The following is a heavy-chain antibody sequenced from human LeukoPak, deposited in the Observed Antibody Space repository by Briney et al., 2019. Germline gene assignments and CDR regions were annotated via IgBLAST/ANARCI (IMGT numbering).Heavy chain of an antibody. CDR3: ARTAMRVVDS. Sequence: SQTLSLTCAISGDSVSSKNDAWNWIRQSPSRGLEWLGRTYYRSKWYNEYAVSVKSRVTINPDTSKNQFSLQLNSMTPEDTAVYYCARTAMRVVDSWGQGTLVTVSS. D-gene: IGHD5-18*01. J-gene: IGHJ4*02. CDR2: TYYRSKWYN. V-gene: IGHV6-1*01. CDR1: GDSVSSKNDA.